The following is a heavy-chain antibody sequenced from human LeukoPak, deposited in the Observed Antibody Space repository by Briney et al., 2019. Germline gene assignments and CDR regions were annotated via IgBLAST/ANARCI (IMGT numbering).Heavy chain of an antibody. J-gene: IGHJ6*02. V-gene: IGHV3-74*01. CDR1: GFTFSSYW. Sequence: GGSLRLSCAASGFTFSSYWMHWVRQAPGKGLVWVSRIKTDGSRTSYADSVKGRFTISRDNAKNTLYLQMNSLRAEDTAVYYCARDNYYGSGSYPYYYYYGMDVWGQGTTVTVSS. CDR2: IKTDGSRT. D-gene: IGHD3-10*01. CDR3: ARDNYYGSGSYPYYYYYGMDV.